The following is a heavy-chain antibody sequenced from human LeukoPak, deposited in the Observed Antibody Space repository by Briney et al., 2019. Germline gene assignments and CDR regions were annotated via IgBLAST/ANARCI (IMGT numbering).Heavy chain of an antibody. Sequence: GESLKISCKGSGYSFTSYWMGWVRQMPGKGLEWMGIIYPGDSDTRYSPSFQGQVTISADKSINTAYLQWSSLKASDTAIYFCARQSYNTKSIDFWGQGNLVTVSS. D-gene: IGHD2-8*01. CDR2: IYPGDSDT. CDR1: GYSFTSYW. V-gene: IGHV5-51*01. J-gene: IGHJ4*02. CDR3: ARQSYNTKSIDF.